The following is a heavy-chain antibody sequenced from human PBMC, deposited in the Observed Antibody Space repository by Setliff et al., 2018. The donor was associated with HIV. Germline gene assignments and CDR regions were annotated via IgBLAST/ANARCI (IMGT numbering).Heavy chain of an antibody. CDR1: GGSMRSTTYY. Sequence: PSETLSLTCTVSGGSMRSTTYYWSWIRQHPGKGLEWIGYIYYSGNTYNNPSLNSRISISVDMSKNKFSLKLSSLTAADTAVYYCARGGLGVVTSFDSWGPGTLVTVSS. CDR2: IYYSGNT. D-gene: IGHD3-3*01. V-gene: IGHV4-31*03. CDR3: ARGGLGVVTSFDS. J-gene: IGHJ4*02.